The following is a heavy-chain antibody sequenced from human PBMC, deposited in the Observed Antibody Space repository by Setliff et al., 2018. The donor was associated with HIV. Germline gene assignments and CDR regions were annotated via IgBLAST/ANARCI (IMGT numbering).Heavy chain of an antibody. CDR2: IIPILGIA. J-gene: IGHJ4*02. Sequence: SVKVSCKASGGTFSSYAISWVRQAPGQGLEWMGGIIPILGIANYAQKFQGRVTITADESTSTAYMELGSLRSEDTAVYYCARVGATSFGFDYWGQGTLVTVSS. CDR1: GGTFSSYA. CDR3: ARVGATSFGFDY. V-gene: IGHV1-69*10. D-gene: IGHD1-26*01.